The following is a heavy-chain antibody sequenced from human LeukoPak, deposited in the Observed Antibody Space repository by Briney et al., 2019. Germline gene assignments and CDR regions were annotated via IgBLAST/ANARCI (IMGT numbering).Heavy chain of an antibody. J-gene: IGHJ4*02. CDR3: AENKATSYLSSGAY. V-gene: IGHV3-30*04. CDR2: ISYDGSNE. CDR1: GFTFSSYV. D-gene: IGHD4-17*01. Sequence: PGGSLRLSCAASGFTFSSYVMHWVRQAPGKGLEWVAIISYDGSNEYYADSVKGRFTISRDNSKNTLYLQMNSLRAADTAVYYYAENKATSYLSSGAYGAQGTLVTVVS.